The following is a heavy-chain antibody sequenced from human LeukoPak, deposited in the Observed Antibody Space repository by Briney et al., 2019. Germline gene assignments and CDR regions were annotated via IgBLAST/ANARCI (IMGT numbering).Heavy chain of an antibody. CDR1: GYTFTSYD. J-gene: IGHJ4*02. D-gene: IGHD6-13*01. Sequence: ASVKVSCKASGYTFTSYDINWVRQATGQGLEWMGWMNPNSGNTGYAQKFQSRVTMTRNTSISTAYMELSSLRSEDTAVYYCARGHFLVAAAGTNHPDFDYWGQGTLVTVSS. V-gene: IGHV1-8*01. CDR3: ARGHFLVAAAGTNHPDFDY. CDR2: MNPNSGNT.